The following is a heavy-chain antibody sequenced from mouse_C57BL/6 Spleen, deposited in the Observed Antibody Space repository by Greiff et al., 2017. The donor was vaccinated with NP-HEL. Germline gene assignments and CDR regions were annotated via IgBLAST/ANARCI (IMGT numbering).Heavy chain of an antibody. Sequence: VHLVESGPELVKPGASVKISCKASGYAFSSSWMNWVKQRPGKGLEWIGRIYPGDGDTNYNGKFKGKATLTADKSSSTAYMQLSSLTSEDSAVYFCARAGYKDYFDYWGQGTTLTVSS. CDR2: IYPGDGDT. D-gene: IGHD1-3*01. J-gene: IGHJ2*01. CDR3: ARAGYKDYFDY. CDR1: GYAFSSSW. V-gene: IGHV1-82*01.